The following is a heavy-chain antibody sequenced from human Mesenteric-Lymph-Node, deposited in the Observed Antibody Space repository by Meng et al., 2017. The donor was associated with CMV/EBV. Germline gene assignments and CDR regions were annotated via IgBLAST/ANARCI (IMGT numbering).Heavy chain of an antibody. J-gene: IGHJ6*02. D-gene: IGHD4-11*01. Sequence: SETLSLTCTVSGGSISSSSYFWGWIRQPPGKGLEWIGSIYYSGSTYYNPSLKSRVTISVDTSKNQFSLKLSSVTAADTAVYYCARQSLHHYYYGMDVWGQGTTVTVSS. CDR1: GGSISSSSYF. CDR2: IYYSGST. V-gene: IGHV4-39*01. CDR3: ARQSLHHYYYGMDV.